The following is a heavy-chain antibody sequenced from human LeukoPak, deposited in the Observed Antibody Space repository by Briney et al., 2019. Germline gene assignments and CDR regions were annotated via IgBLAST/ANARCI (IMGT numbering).Heavy chain of an antibody. CDR1: GFTFRNYW. CDR2: IKQDGILK. CDR3: AILGGETTRFDL. V-gene: IGHV3-7*01. J-gene: IGHJ5*02. Sequence: GGSLRLSCAASGFTFRNYWMSWVRQAPGRGLDWVATIKQDGILKHYADSVKGRFTISRDNAENLLYLQMDSLRVDDTAVYYCAILGGETTRFDLWGQGALVTVSS. D-gene: IGHD1-7*01.